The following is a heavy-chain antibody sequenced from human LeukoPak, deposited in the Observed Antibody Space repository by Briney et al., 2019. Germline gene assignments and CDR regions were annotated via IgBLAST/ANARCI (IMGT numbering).Heavy chain of an antibody. CDR2: IYYSKNT. Sequence: SETLSLTCTVSGGSISSSSAYWGWIRQPPGKGLEWIGSIYYSKNTYYNPSLKSRVTISADTSKNQFSLTLGSVSATDTAVYYCVSPRGFSYGYFDYWGQGTLVSVSS. V-gene: IGHV4-39*01. CDR3: VSPRGFSYGYFDY. CDR1: GGSISSSSAY. J-gene: IGHJ4*02. D-gene: IGHD5-18*01.